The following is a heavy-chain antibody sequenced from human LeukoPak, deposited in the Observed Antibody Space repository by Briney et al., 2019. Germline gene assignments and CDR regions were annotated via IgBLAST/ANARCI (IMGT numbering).Heavy chain of an antibody. CDR3: ARPGGNSGNDYYYAMDV. CDR1: VGTFSSYD. V-gene: IGHV1-69*04. D-gene: IGHD4-23*01. CDR2: LIPILGVA. Sequence: SVKVSCKASVGTFSSYDISWVRQAPGQGLEWMGRLIPILGVANYAQKLQGRVTITADKSTTTAYMELSSLRSEDTAVYYCARPGGNSGNDYYYAMDVWGQGTTVTVSS. J-gene: IGHJ6*02.